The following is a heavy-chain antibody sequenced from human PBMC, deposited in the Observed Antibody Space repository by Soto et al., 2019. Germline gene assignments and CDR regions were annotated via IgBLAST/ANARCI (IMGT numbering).Heavy chain of an antibody. CDR2: SYHSGST. D-gene: IGHD3-10*01. Sequence: SETLSLTCAVSGASISSSNWWNWVRQPPGKGLEWIGESYHSGSTSYNPSLKSRGTLSVERSKNQFSLKLSSVTAADTAVYFCATRRDGSGSLDQWGQGTLVTVSS. V-gene: IGHV4-4*02. CDR3: ATRRDGSGSLDQ. CDR1: GASISSSNW. J-gene: IGHJ4*02.